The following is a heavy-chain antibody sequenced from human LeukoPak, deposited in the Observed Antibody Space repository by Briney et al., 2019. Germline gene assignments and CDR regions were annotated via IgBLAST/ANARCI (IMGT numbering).Heavy chain of an antibody. CDR1: GGSISSYY. CDR3: ARLCSGGSCYPNPYYYYYYMDV. CDR2: IYTSGST. V-gene: IGHV4-4*09. D-gene: IGHD2-15*01. J-gene: IGHJ6*03. Sequence: PSETLSLTCTVSGGSISSYYWSWIRQPPGKGLEWIGYIYTSGSTNYNPSLKSRVTISVDTSKNQFSLKLSSVTAADTAVYYCARLCSGGSCYPNPYYYYYYMDVWGKGTTVTVSS.